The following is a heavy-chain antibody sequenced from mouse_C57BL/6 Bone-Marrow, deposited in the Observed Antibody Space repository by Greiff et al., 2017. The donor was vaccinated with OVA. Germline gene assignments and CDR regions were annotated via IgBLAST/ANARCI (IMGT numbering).Heavy chain of an antibody. V-gene: IGHV7-3*01. CDR2: IRNKANGYTT. Sequence: EVQRVESGGGLVQPGGSLSLSCAASGFTFTDYYMSWVRQPPGKALEWLGFIRNKANGYTTEYSASVKGRFTISRDNSQSILYLQMNALRAEDSATYYCARYNKTFDYWGQGTTLTVSS. J-gene: IGHJ2*01. CDR1: GFTFTDYY. CDR3: ARYNKTFDY.